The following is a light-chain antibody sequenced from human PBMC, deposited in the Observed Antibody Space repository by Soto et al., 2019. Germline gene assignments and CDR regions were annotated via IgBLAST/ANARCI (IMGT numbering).Light chain of an antibody. CDR3: LQHNSFPRT. CDR2: GAS. Sequence: DIHMTQSPSSLSASLGDRVTITFRASQGIRIDLGWFQQRPGKAPKRLIYGASSLQSGVPSRFSGSGSGTEFTLTISNLQPEDFATYHCLQHNSFPRTFGQGTKVDIK. V-gene: IGKV1-17*02. CDR1: QGIRID. J-gene: IGKJ1*01.